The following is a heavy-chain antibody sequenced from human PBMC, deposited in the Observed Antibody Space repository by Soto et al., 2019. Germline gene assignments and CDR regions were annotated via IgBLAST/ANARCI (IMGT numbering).Heavy chain of an antibody. CDR1: GFTISNNY. D-gene: IGHD5-12*01. Sequence: EVQLVESGGGLIQPGGSLRLSCAASGFTISNNYMSWVRQAPGTGLEWVSVIYSDGTTYYADSVRGRFTISRDNSKSTRFLQMNSLRAEDTAVYYCARARDGYNFLYEPTWGQGTLVTVSS. V-gene: IGHV3-53*01. CDR3: ARARDGYNFLYEPT. J-gene: IGHJ4*02. CDR2: IYSDGTT.